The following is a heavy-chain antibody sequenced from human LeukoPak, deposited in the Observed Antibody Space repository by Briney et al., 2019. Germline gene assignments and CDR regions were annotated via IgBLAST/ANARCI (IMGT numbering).Heavy chain of an antibody. J-gene: IGHJ4*02. CDR1: GGSFSGYY. V-gene: IGHV4-34*01. D-gene: IGHD6-19*01. CDR2: INHSGST. Sequence: PSETLSLTCAVYGGSFSGYYWSWIRQPPGKGLEWIGEINHSGSTNYNPSLKSRVTISVDTSKNQFSLKLSSVTAADTAVYYCARGRGSGWSLYYFDYWGQGTLVTVSS. CDR3: ARGRGSGWSLYYFDY.